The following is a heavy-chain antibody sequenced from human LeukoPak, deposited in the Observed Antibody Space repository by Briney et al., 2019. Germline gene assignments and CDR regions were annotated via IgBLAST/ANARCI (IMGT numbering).Heavy chain of an antibody. CDR3: ARHEDHYSSTGTVHC. V-gene: IGHV4-38-2*01. D-gene: IGHD1-1*01. CDR2: IRHSGTN. Sequence: PSETLSPTCAVAGYSIRCSYHWGWLRHPPVKGLMWIMNIRHSGTNYTNPFLKSVTTTSANTSRSEFSLKGTVVTSSAPTVHCCARHEDHYSSTGTVHCWGRGILITDSS. J-gene: IGHJ4*01. CDR1: GYSIRCSYH.